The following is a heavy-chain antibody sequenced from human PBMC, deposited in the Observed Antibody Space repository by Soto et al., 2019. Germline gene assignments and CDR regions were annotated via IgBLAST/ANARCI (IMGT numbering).Heavy chain of an antibody. D-gene: IGHD4-17*01. V-gene: IGHV3-30-3*01. J-gene: IGHJ4*02. CDR1: RFTFSSYA. Sequence: QVQLVESGGGVVQPGRSLRLSCAASRFTFSSYAMHWVRQAPGKGLEWVAVISYDGSNKYYADSVKGRFTISRDNSKNTLYLQMNSLRAEDTAVYYCARDLGDYRFDYWGQGTLVTVSS. CDR3: ARDLGDYRFDY. CDR2: ISYDGSNK.